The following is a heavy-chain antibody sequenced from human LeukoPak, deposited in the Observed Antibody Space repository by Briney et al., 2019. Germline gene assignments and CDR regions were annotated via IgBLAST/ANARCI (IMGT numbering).Heavy chain of an antibody. CDR2: ISAYNGNT. D-gene: IGHD3-9*01. CDR1: GYTFTSYG. J-gene: IGHJ4*02. CDR3: ARDGEYYDILSYFDY. V-gene: IGHV1-18*01. Sequence: GASVKVSCKASGYTFTSYGISWVRQAPGQGLEWMGWISAYNGNTNYAQKLQGRVTMTTDTSTSTAYMELRSLRSDDTAVYYCARDGEYYDILSYFDYWGQGTLVTVSS.